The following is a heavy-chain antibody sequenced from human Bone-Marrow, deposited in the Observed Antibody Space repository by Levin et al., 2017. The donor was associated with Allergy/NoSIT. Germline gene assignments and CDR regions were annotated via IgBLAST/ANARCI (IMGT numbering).Heavy chain of an antibody. J-gene: IGHJ5*01. V-gene: IGHV4-38-2*02. D-gene: IGHD3-22*01. Sequence: SETLSLTCVVSGYSISSNCYWGWIRQPPGKGLEWIGNIYHSGNTFYSPSLRSRVTISVDTSKNQFSLKLNSVTAADTAVYYCARDCGDLIENWFDSWGQGTLVTVSS. CDR2: IYHSGNT. CDR1: GYSISSNCY. CDR3: ARDCGDLIENWFDS.